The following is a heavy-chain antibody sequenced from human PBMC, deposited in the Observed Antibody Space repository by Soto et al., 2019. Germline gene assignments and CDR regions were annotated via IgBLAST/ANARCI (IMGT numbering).Heavy chain of an antibody. D-gene: IGHD2-8*01. J-gene: IGHJ1*01. CDR1: GFSFTTYA. CDR2: IGGSGTST. V-gene: IGHV3-23*01. Sequence: EVQLLESGGGLVQPGGSLRLSCVASGFSFTTYAMSWVRQAPGKGLEWVSAIGGSGTSTYYADSVKGRFTISRDNSKDTLYLQMNSLKSEDTAFYYCGRVTNGGSGRFDLWGQGTLVTVSS. CDR3: GRVTNGGSGRFDL.